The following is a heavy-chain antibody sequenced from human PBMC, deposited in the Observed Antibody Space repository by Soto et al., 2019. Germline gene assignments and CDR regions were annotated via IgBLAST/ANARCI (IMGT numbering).Heavy chain of an antibody. D-gene: IGHD3-16*02. CDR3: ARGVITFGGVIAPYYYYMDV. CDR1: GYTFTSYD. V-gene: IGHV1-8*01. J-gene: IGHJ6*03. CDR2: MNPNSGNT. Sequence: ASVKVYCKASGYTFTSYDINWVRQATGQGLEWMGWMNPNSGNTGYAQKFQGRVTMTRNTSISTAYMELSSLRSEDTAVYYCARGVITFGGVIAPYYYYMDVWGKGTTVTVSS.